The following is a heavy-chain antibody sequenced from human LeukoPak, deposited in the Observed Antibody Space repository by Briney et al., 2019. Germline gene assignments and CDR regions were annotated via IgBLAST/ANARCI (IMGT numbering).Heavy chain of an antibody. J-gene: IGHJ4*02. CDR2: ISSSGSTI. CDR1: GFTFSDYY. CDR3: ARRSINRTFDY. Sequence: GGSLRLSCAASGFTFSDYYMSWIRQAPGKGLEWVSYISSSGSTIYYADSVKGRFTISRDNAKNLLYLQMNSLRAEDTAVYCCARRSINRTFDYWGQGTLVTVSS. V-gene: IGHV3-11*04. D-gene: IGHD1-14*01.